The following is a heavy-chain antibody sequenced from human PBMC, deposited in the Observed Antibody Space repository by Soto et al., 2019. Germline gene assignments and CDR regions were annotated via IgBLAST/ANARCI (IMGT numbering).Heavy chain of an antibody. Sequence: EVQLVESGGGLVQPGGSLRLSCAASGFTFSSYSMNWVRQAPGKGLEWVSYISSSSSTIYYVDSVKGRFTISRDNAKNPLYLKMKSLRAEDTAVYYGANIPGGGIFGIYWGQGTLVTVSS. CDR2: ISSSSSTI. CDR1: GFTFSSYS. J-gene: IGHJ4*02. CDR3: ANIPGGGIFGIY. V-gene: IGHV3-48*01. D-gene: IGHD3-3*01.